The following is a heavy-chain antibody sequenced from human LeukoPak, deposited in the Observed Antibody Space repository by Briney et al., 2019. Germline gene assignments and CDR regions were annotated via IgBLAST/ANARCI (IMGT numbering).Heavy chain of an antibody. CDR3: ATIKRGSIFGYFDF. J-gene: IGHJ4*02. CDR1: GGSISSHY. CDR2: LFDSVNT. V-gene: IGHV4-59*11. D-gene: IGHD5-18*01. Sequence: SETLSLPCTDSGGSISSHYWSWIRQPPGKGLEWIAYLFDSVNTKDNPSPQSRLTLSADTSKNQFSLRLSSVTAADTAVYYCATIKRGSIFGYFDFWGQGIKVTVSS.